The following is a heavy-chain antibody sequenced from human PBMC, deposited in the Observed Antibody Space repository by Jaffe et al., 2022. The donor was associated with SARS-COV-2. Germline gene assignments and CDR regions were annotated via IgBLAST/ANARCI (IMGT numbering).Heavy chain of an antibody. V-gene: IGHV6-1*01. D-gene: IGHD7-27*01. J-gene: IGHJ3*02. CDR2: TYYRSKWYS. CDR1: GDSVSSKTAS. Sequence: QVQLQQSGPGLVKPSQTLSLTCAISGDSVSSKTASWTWVRQSPSRGLEWLGRTYYRSKWYSHYAVSLESRIIIDADTSKNQFSLHMISVTPEDTAVYYCARKYGGNWGNALDIWGQGTVLTVSS. CDR3: ARKYGGNWGNALDI.